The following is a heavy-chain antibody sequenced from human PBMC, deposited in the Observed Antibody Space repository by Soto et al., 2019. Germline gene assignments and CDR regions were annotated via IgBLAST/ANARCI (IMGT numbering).Heavy chain of an antibody. Sequence: EVQLVESGGGPVKPGGSLRLSCAASGFTFSSYSMNWVRQAPGKGLEWVSSISSSSSYIYYADSVKGRFTISRDNAKNSLYLQMNSLRAEDTAVYYCARDSAAGSYFDYWGQGTLVTVSS. CDR2: ISSSSSYI. CDR3: ARDSAAGSYFDY. CDR1: GFTFSSYS. D-gene: IGHD6-19*01. V-gene: IGHV3-21*01. J-gene: IGHJ4*02.